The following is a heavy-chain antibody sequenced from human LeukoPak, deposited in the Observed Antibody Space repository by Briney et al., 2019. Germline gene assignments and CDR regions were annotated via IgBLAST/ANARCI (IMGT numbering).Heavy chain of an antibody. CDR2: IRYDGNSN. Sequence: GGSLRLSCAASGFTFRSYGMHWVRQAPGKGLEWVAFIRYDGNSNYYADSVKGRFTISRDNSRSTLYLQMNSLRAEDTAVYYCAKEEVISGNHGVYFDYWGQGTLVTVS. V-gene: IGHV3-30*02. J-gene: IGHJ4*02. CDR1: GFTFRSYG. CDR3: AKEEVISGNHGVYFDY. D-gene: IGHD3-22*01.